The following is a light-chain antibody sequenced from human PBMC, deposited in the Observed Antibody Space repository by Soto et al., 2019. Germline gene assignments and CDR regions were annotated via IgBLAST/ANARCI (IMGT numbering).Light chain of an antibody. Sequence: DIQMTQSPSALSASTGDRVTITCQASQDIRNYLNWYQQKPGKATKLLIYDASKLQTGVPSRFRGSGSGTTFTFIISSLQPEDFAIYYCQQYDKLVTFGQGTKV. CDR1: QDIRNY. CDR2: DAS. J-gene: IGKJ1*01. CDR3: QQYDKLVT. V-gene: IGKV1-33*01.